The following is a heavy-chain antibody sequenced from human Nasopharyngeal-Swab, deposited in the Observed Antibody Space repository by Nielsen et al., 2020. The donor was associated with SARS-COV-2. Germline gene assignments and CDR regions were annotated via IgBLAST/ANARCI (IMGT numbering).Heavy chain of an antibody. Sequence: SVKVSCKAPGGTFSSYAISWVRQAPGQGLEWMGGIIPIFGTANYAQKSQGRVTITADESTSTAYMELSSLRSEDTAVYYCARDIFLEWNYMDVWGKGTTVTVSS. CDR1: GGTFSSYA. CDR3: ARDIFLEWNYMDV. D-gene: IGHD3-3*01. CDR2: IIPIFGTA. V-gene: IGHV1-69*13. J-gene: IGHJ6*03.